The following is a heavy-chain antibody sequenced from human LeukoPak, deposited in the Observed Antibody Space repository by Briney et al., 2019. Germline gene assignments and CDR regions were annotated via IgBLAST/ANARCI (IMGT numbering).Heavy chain of an antibody. CDR1: GGTFSSYA. CDR2: IIPILGIA. CDR3: ARAKSSKDAFDI. D-gene: IGHD2-2*01. V-gene: IGHV1-69*04. Sequence: SVKVSCKASGGTFSSYAISWVRQAPGQGLEWMGRIIPILGIANYAQKFQGRVTITADKSTSTAYMELSSLRSEDTAVYYCARAKSSKDAFDIWGQGTKVTVSS. J-gene: IGHJ3*02.